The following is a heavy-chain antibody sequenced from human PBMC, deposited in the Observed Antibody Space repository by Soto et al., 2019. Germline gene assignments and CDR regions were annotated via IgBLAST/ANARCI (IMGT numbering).Heavy chain of an antibody. V-gene: IGHV4-59*01. CDR3: ARAGYSYNTGYYFDY. J-gene: IGHJ4*02. CDR1: GGSISSYY. CDR2: VYYSGTT. D-gene: IGHD5-18*01. Sequence: SETLSLTCIVSGGSISSYYWSWIRQPPGKGLEWIGYVYYSGTTYHNPSLKSRVTMSVDTSNNQFSLKVSSVTAADTAVYYCARAGYSYNTGYYFDYWGQGTLVTVSS.